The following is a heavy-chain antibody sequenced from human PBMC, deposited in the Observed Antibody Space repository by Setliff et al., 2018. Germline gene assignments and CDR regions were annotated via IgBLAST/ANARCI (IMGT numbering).Heavy chain of an antibody. CDR1: GYTFSGYY. V-gene: IGHV1-69*13. Sequence: ASVKVSCKASGYTFSGYYMHWVRQAPGQGLEWMGGIIPIFGTANYAQKFQGRVTITADESTSTAYMELSRLTSEDTAVYYCALEYSNSSPTVYYYMDVWGKGTTVTVS. CDR2: IIPIFGTA. J-gene: IGHJ6*03. CDR3: ALEYSNSSPTVYYYMDV. D-gene: IGHD6-6*01.